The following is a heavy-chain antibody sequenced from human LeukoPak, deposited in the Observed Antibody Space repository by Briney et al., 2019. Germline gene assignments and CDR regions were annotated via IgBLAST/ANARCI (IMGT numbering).Heavy chain of an antibody. Sequence: GGSLRLSCAASGFTFRNYWMSWVRQAPGTGLEWVANIKQDGSDRNYVTSVRGRFTISRDNAESSLYLQMNSLRAEDTAVYYCARARREAGLAAAVYFDYWGQGTLVTVSS. D-gene: IGHD6-13*01. CDR1: GFTFRNYW. CDR2: IKQDGSDR. J-gene: IGHJ4*02. CDR3: ARARREAGLAAAVYFDY. V-gene: IGHV3-7*01.